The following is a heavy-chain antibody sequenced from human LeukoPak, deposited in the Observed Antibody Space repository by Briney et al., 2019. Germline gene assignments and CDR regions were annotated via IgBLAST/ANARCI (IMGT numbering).Heavy chain of an antibody. CDR1: GFTYTTYG. D-gene: IGHD2-15*01. CDR2: ISYDATNK. V-gene: IGHV3-30*03. J-gene: IGHJ6*02. CDR3: ARDGDKCSGGSCYSWSFEYYYGMDV. Sequence: GGSLRLSCAASGFTYTTYGTHWVRQAPGKGLEWVAFISYDATNKYYADSVKGRFSISRDNSENTLYLQMNRLRVEDTAVYYCARDGDKCSGGSCYSWSFEYYYGMDVRGQGTTVTVSS.